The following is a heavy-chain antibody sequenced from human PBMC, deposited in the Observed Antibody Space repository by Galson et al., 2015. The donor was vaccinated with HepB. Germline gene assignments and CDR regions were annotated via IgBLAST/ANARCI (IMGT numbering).Heavy chain of an antibody. D-gene: IGHD1-26*01. CDR3: ARGESDKDSEPPDD. J-gene: IGHJ4*02. V-gene: IGHV3-33*01. CDR2: IWYGGSEK. Sequence: SLRLSCAASGLAFHNYAMHWVRQAPGKGLEWMAVIWYGGSEKYYADSVKRRFTISRDNSKNILFLDMNSLRVEDTAIYYCARGESDKDSEPPDDWGQGTLVTVSS. CDR1: GLAFHNYA.